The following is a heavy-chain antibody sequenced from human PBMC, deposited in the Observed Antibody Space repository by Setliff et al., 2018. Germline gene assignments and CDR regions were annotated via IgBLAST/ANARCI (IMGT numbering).Heavy chain of an antibody. CDR1: GYSFTDYW. J-gene: IGHJ5*02. CDR2: IYPGNADT. V-gene: IGHV5-51*01. CDR3: ARRGERFFNWFDP. Sequence: LGASLKISCKGSGYSFTDYWIAWVRQTPGKGLEWMGTIYPGNADTRYSPSLQGQVTISTDTSINTAFLQWNNLKASDTAVYYCARRGERFFNWFDPWGQGTLVTVSS. D-gene: IGHD2-21*01.